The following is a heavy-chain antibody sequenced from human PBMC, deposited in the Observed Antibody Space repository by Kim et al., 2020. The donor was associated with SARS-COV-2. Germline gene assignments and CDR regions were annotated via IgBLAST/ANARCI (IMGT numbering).Heavy chain of an antibody. V-gene: IGHV1-46*01. Sequence: YEQKFQGRVTMTRDTSTSTVYMELSSLRSEDTAVYYCARGTGYYYYGMDVWGQGTTVTVSS. J-gene: IGHJ6*02. CDR3: ARGTGYYYYGMDV.